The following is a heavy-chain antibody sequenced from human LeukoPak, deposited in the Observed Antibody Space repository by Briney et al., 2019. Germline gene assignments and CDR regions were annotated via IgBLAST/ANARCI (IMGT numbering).Heavy chain of an antibody. Sequence: GASVKVSCKASGYTFTSYGISWVRQAPGQGLEWMGWISAYNGNTNYAQKLQGGVTMTTDTSTSTAYMELRSLRSDDTAVYYCARGSPLDYDFWSGYYWALFDYWGQGTLVTVSS. CDR3: ARGSPLDYDFWSGYYWALFDY. J-gene: IGHJ4*02. CDR1: GYTFTSYG. CDR2: ISAYNGNT. D-gene: IGHD3-3*01. V-gene: IGHV1-18*01.